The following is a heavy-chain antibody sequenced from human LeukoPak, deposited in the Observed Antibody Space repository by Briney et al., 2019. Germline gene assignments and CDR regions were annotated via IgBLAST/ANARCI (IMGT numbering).Heavy chain of an antibody. J-gene: IGHJ4*02. CDR3: ARDIYSIAE. D-gene: IGHD1-26*01. Sequence: GRSLRLSCAASGFTFSSYGMHWVRQAPGKGLVWVSLIHSDGGTTNYADSVKGRFTISRDNAKNTVYLQMNSLRVEDTAVYYCARDIYSIAEWGQGTLVTVSS. V-gene: IGHV3-74*01. CDR2: IHSDGGTT. CDR1: GFTFSSYG.